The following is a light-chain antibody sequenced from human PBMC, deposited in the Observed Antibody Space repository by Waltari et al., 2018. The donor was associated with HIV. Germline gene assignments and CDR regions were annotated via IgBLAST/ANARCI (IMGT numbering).Light chain of an antibody. V-gene: IGKV3-20*01. CDR3: QQYGSSLFT. CDR2: GAS. CDR1: PSVSSRF. J-gene: IGKJ4*01. Sequence: EIVLTQSPGTLSLSPGASATLSCRASPSVSSRFLAWYQQKPGQAPRLLIYGASSRATGIPDRFSGSGSGTEFTLTISSLEPEDFAVYHCQQYGSSLFTFGGGTKVEIK.